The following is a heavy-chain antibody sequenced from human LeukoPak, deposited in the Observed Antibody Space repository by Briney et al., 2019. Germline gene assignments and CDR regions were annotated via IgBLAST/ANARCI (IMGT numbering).Heavy chain of an antibody. J-gene: IGHJ6*02. D-gene: IGHD4-11*01. V-gene: IGHV5-51*01. Sequence: GESLKISCKAFGSSFTSYWIAWVRQMPGKGLEWMGIIYPGDSDTRYSPSFQGQVTISADKSISTAYLQWSSLKASDTAMYYCARQGLQYMDVWGQGTTVTVSS. CDR1: GSSFTSYW. CDR2: IYPGDSDT. CDR3: ARQGLQYMDV.